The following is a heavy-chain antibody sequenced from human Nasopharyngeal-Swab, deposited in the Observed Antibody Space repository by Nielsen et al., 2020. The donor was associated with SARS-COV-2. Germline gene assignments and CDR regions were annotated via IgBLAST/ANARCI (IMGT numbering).Heavy chain of an antibody. D-gene: IGHD2-21*01. V-gene: IGHV4-34*01. Sequence: SETLSLTCAGYGGSFRGYYWSWNRQPPGKGLEWIGEINHSGSTNYNPSLKSRVTISVDTSKDQFSLKLSSVTAADTAVYYCARTMVVVRYYYYMDVWGKGTTVTVSS. CDR3: ARTMVVVRYYYYMDV. J-gene: IGHJ6*03. CDR1: GGSFRGYY. CDR2: INHSGST.